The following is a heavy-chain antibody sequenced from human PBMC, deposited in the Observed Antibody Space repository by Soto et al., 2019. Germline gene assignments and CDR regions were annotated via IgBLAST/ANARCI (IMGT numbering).Heavy chain of an antibody. CDR2: ISHDGHA. Sequence: QLQLLESGPGLVRPSETLSLTCSVLDDSISDSRYYWGWIRQSPEKGLEWIGSISHDGHAYYNPPLKRRGTLFAETSPNQSYLKNKSVTDADTALYISARQVSGDYLGCTTFATWGREAPVTVS. V-gene: IGHV4-39*01. CDR3: ARQVSGDYLGCTTFAT. D-gene: IGHD4-17*01. CDR1: DDSISDSRYY. J-gene: IGHJ5*02.